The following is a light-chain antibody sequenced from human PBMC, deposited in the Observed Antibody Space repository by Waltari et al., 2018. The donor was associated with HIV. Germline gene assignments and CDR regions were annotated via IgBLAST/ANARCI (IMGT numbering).Light chain of an antibody. CDR2: MID. V-gene: IGLV1-47*01. CDR3: AVWDDSLGGAV. CDR1: GSNIGTYS. Sequence: QSVVTQPPSASGTPGQRVTISCSGSGSNIGTYSVNWYQHFPGTTPKLPIYMIDQRPSGVPVRFSGSQSGTSASLAISGLQYDDEADYYCAVWDDSLGGAVFGGGTKLTVL. J-gene: IGLJ2*01.